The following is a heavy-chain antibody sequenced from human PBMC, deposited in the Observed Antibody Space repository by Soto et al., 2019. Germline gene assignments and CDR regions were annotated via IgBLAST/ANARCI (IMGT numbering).Heavy chain of an antibody. CDR1: RFSSTSDV. V-gene: IGHV3-23*01. J-gene: IGHJ4*02. CDR2: ILGYNGNT. D-gene: IGHD3-10*01. Sequence: GGFLRLSFAASRFSSTSDVINWVRHHPGKRLERVSTILGYNGNTSHADSEKCRFTIDKDTSNDPLHLQMNSLIREHTTVDYTAKDPEYSYGNDGHWGQGTLVTVSS. CDR3: AKDPEYSYGNDGH.